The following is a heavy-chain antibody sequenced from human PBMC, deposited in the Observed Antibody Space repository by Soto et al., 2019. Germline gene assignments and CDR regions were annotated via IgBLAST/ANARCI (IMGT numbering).Heavy chain of an antibody. CDR3: AKPHLRGQLATFDY. D-gene: IGHD6-6*01. Sequence: PGGSLRLSCAASGFTFSSYAMSRVRQAPGKGLEWVSAISGSGGSTYYADSVKGRFTISRDNSKNTLYLQMNSLRAEDTAVYYCAKPHLRGQLATFDYWGQGTLVTVSS. CDR2: ISGSGGST. CDR1: GFTFSSYA. J-gene: IGHJ4*02. V-gene: IGHV3-23*01.